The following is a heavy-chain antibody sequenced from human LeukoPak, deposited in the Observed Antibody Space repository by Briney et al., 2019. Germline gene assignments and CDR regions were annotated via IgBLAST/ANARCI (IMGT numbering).Heavy chain of an antibody. J-gene: IGHJ3*02. V-gene: IGHV3-48*03. D-gene: IGHD6-19*01. Sequence: GGSLRLSCAASGFTFSSSEMNWVRQAPGKGLEWVSYISSSGSTIYYADSVKGRFTISRDNAKISLYLQMNSLRAEDTAVYYCASKSSGWYDDAFDIWGQGTMVTVSS. CDR1: GFTFSSSE. CDR2: ISSSGSTI. CDR3: ASKSSGWYDDAFDI.